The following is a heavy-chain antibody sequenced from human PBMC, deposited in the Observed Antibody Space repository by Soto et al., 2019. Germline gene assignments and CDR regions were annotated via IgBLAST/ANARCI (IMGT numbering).Heavy chain of an antibody. V-gene: IGHV3-21*01. J-gene: IGHJ6*03. D-gene: IGHD2-2*01. CDR1: GFTFSSYS. CDR3: ARREVVPAAISFYYMDV. Sequence: GGSLRLSCAASGFTFSSYSMNWVRQAPGKGLEWVSSISSSSSYIYYADSVKGRFTISRDNAKNSLYLQMNSLRAEDTAVYYCARREVVPAAISFYYMDVWGKGTTVTVSS. CDR2: ISSSSSYI.